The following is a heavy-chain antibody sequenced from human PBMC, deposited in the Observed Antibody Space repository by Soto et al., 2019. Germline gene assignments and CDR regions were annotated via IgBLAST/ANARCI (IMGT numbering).Heavy chain of an antibody. J-gene: IGHJ5*02. Sequence: GGSLRLSCAASGFTFSSYGMHWVRQAPGKGLEWVAVIWYDGSNKYYADSVKGRFTISRDNSKNTLYLQMNSLRAEDTAVYYCARDGYNWNHGGWFDPWGQGTLVTAPQ. D-gene: IGHD1-20*01. CDR2: IWYDGSNK. V-gene: IGHV3-33*01. CDR1: GFTFSSYG. CDR3: ARDGYNWNHGGWFDP.